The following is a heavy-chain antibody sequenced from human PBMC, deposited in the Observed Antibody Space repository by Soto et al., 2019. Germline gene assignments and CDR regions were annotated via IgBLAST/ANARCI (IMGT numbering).Heavy chain of an antibody. Sequence: PSETLSLTCTVSGGSISSGGYYWSWIRQHPGKGLEWIGYIYYSGSTYYNPSPKSRVTISVDTSKNQFSLKLSSVTAADTAVYYCARVAGRDSSSWYVPDWFAPWGQGTLVTVSS. V-gene: IGHV4-31*03. CDR1: GGSISSGGYY. CDR2: IYYSGST. CDR3: ARVAGRDSSSWYVPDWFAP. J-gene: IGHJ5*02. D-gene: IGHD6-13*01.